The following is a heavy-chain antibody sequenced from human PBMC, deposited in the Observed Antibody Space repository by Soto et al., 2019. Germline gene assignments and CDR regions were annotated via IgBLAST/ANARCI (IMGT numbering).Heavy chain of an antibody. CDR2: IYWDDDK. Sequence: QITLKESGPTLVKPTQTLTLTCTFSGLSLSTSGEAVGWIRQPPGKALEWLALIYWDDDKRYNPTLKTRLTIPKATSKTQVVPTLTNMDPVDTATYYCAHYVSSSPAGWFDPWGQGILVTVSS. CDR1: GLSLSTSGEA. D-gene: IGHD3-10*02. CDR3: AHYVSSSPAGWFDP. J-gene: IGHJ5*02. V-gene: IGHV2-5*02.